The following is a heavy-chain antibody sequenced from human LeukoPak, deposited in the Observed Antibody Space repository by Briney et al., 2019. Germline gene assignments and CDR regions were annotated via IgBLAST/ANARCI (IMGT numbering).Heavy chain of an antibody. D-gene: IGHD1-14*01. CDR1: GLTFDDYA. J-gene: IGHJ4*02. V-gene: IGHV3-9*01. CDR3: ATGTVAGTFDY. CDR2: ISWNSGSI. Sequence: GGSLRLSCAASGLTFDDYAMHWVRQAPGKGLEWVSGISWNSGSIGYADSVKGRFTISRDNAKNSLYLQMNSLRAEDTALYYCATGTVAGTFDYWGQGTLVTVSS.